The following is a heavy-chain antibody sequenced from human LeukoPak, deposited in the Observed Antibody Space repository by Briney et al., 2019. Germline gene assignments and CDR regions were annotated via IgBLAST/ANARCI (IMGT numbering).Heavy chain of an antibody. CDR3: AYIAVADIFDY. CDR2: ISAYNGNT. D-gene: IGHD6-19*01. CDR1: GYTFTSYG. J-gene: IGHJ4*02. Sequence: GASVKVSCKASGYTFTSYGISWVRQAPGQGLEWMGWISAYNGNTNYAQKLQGRVTMTTDTPTSTAYMELRSLRSDDTAVYYCAYIAVADIFDYWGQGTLVTVSS. V-gene: IGHV1-18*01.